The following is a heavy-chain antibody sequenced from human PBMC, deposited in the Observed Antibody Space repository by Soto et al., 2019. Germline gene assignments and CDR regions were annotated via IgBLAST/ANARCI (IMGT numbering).Heavy chain of an antibody. CDR3: AHGGFAEYGMDV. CDR1: GFSLSTSGVG. J-gene: IGHJ6*02. Sequence: QITLKESGPTLVKPTQTLTLTCTFSGFSLSTSGVGVGWIRQPPGKALEWLALIYWDDDKRYSPSLKSRLTIXKXXSKHQVVLTMTNMDPVDTATYYCAHGGFAEYGMDVWGQGTTVTVSS. V-gene: IGHV2-5*02. D-gene: IGHD3-3*01. CDR2: IYWDDDK.